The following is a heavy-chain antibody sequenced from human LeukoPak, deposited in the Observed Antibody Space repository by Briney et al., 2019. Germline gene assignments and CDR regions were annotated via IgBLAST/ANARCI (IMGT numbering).Heavy chain of an antibody. Sequence: SETLSLTCAVYGGSFRGYYWSWVRQPPGKGLEWIGEINHSGSTKYNPSLKSRVTISADTSKNQFSLRLSSVTAADTAVYYCARAEDEFDIWGQGTMVTVSS. J-gene: IGHJ3*02. CDR1: GGSFRGYY. D-gene: IGHD5-24*01. CDR2: INHSGST. CDR3: ARAEDEFDI. V-gene: IGHV4-34*01.